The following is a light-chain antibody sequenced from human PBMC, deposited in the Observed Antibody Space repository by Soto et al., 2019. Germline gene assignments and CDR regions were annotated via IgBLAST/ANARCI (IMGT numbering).Light chain of an antibody. J-gene: IGKJ5*01. CDR3: QQYNIWSSIT. Sequence: EIVMTQSPATLSVSPGDRVTLSCRASQSVNSNLAWYQQKPGQAPRLLIYGASTRATNIPARFSGSGSGTEFTLTISSLQSEDFAVYYCQQYNIWSSITFGQGTRLEIK. CDR1: QSVNSN. V-gene: IGKV3-15*01. CDR2: GAS.